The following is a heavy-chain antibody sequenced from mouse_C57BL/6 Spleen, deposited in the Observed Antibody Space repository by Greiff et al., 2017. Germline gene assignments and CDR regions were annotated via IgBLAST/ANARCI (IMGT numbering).Heavy chain of an antibody. D-gene: IGHD2-1*01. CDR1: GYTFTSYW. V-gene: IGHV1-69*01. CDR3: ARWGNYGMDY. J-gene: IGHJ4*01. CDR2: IDPSDSYT. Sequence: QVHVKQPGAELVMPGASVKLSCKASGYTFTSYWMHWVKQRPGQGLEWIGEIDPSDSYTNYNQKFKGKSTLTVDKSSSTAYMQLSSLTSEDSAVYYCARWGNYGMDYWGQGTSVTVSS.